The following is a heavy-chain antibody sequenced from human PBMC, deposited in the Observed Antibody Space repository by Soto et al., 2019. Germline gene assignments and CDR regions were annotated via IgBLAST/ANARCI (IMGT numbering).Heavy chain of an antibody. CDR2: IWYDGSNK. D-gene: IGHD3-3*01. Sequence: QVQLVESGGGVVQPGRSLRLSCAASGFTFSSYGMHWVRQAPGKGLEWVAVIWYDGSNKYYADSVKGRFTISRDNSKNTLYLQMNSLRGEDTAVYYCARDAGSGCFDYWGQGTLVTVSS. CDR1: GFTFSSYG. J-gene: IGHJ4*02. V-gene: IGHV3-33*01. CDR3: ARDAGSGCFDY.